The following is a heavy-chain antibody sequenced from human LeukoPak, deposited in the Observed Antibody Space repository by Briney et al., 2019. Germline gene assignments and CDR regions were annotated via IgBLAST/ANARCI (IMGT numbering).Heavy chain of an antibody. J-gene: IGHJ4*02. CDR2: IYYSGST. D-gene: IGHD3-10*01. V-gene: IGHV4-59*01. CDR3: ARGRAITMVRGVMFTFDY. Sequence: PSETLSLTCTVSGGSISSYYWSWIRQPPGKGLEWIGYIYYSGSTNYNPSLKSRVTISVDTSKNQFSLKLSSVTAADTAVYYCARGRAITMVRGVMFTFDYWGQGTLVTVSS. CDR1: GGSISSYY.